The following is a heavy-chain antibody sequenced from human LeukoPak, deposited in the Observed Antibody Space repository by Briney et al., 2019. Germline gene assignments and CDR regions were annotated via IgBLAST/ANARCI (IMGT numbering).Heavy chain of an antibody. CDR2: ISSYTIT. CDR1: GFSFSSYS. D-gene: IGHD6-19*01. CDR3: ARSGHSNGWYSFDY. Sequence: GGSLRLSCAAAGFSFSSYSMNWVRQAPGKRLEWIAYISSYTITCYADFVKGRFTISRDNAKKSLDLQMNSLRAEDTAVYYCARSGHSNGWYSFDYWGLGALVTVSS. V-gene: IGHV3-48*01. J-gene: IGHJ4*02.